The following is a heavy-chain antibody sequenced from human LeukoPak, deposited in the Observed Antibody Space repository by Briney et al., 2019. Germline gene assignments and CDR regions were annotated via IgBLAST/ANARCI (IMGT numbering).Heavy chain of an antibody. V-gene: IGHV1-69*11. CDR3: ATGWYSGSYYPYFDY. J-gene: IGHJ4*02. CDR2: IIPILGTA. CDR1: GGTFSSYA. D-gene: IGHD1-26*01. Sequence: ASVKVSCKASGGTFSSYAISWVRQAPGQGLEWMGRIIPILGTANYAQKFQGRVTITADESTSTAYMELSSLRSEDTAVYYCATGWYSGSYYPYFDYWGQGTLVTVSS.